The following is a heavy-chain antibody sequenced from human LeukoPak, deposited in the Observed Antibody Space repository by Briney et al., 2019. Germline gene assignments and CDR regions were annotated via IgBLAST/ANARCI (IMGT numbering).Heavy chain of an antibody. CDR1: GFTFSSYA. D-gene: IGHD3-3*01. J-gene: IGHJ4*02. Sequence: GGSLRLSCAASGFTFSSYAMSWVRQAPGKGLEWVSGISGSGTNTDYADSVKGRFTISRDNSKNTLYLQMNSLRAEDTAVYYCAKTPAPVFGSKHYFDYWGQGTMVTVSS. CDR3: AKTPAPVFGSKHYFDY. CDR2: ISGSGTNT. V-gene: IGHV3-23*01.